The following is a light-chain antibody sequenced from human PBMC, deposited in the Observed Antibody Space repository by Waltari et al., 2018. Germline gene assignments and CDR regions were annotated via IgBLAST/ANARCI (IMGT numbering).Light chain of an antibody. V-gene: IGKV2-28*01. CDR2: LGS. J-gene: IGKJ4*01. CDR3: MQALQTPLT. CDR1: QSLLHSNGYNY. Sequence: DIVMTQSPLPLPVTPGEPVSISCRSSQSLLHSNGYNYLDWYLQKPGQSPQLLIYLGSNRASGVPDRFSGSGSGTDFTLKISRVEAEDVGVYYCMQALQTPLTFGGGTKVEIK.